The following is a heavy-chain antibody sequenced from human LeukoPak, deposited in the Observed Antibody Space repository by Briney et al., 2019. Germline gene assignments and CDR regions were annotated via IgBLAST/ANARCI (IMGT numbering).Heavy chain of an antibody. D-gene: IGHD3-10*01. CDR3: AKRPYGSGGGHFDH. CDR1: GFTFTDYA. V-gene: IGHV3-23*01. J-gene: IGHJ4*02. Sequence: SGGSLRLSCVASGFTFTDYAMTWVRQPPGRRLEWVSTITTTVGDTHYADSVKGRFTVSRDDSKGTLLLQMNSLRAEDTGVYYCAKRPYGSGGGHFDHWGQGTLAIVSS. CDR2: ITTTVGDT.